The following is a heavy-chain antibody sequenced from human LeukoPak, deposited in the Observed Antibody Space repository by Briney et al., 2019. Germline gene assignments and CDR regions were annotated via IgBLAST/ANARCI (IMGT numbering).Heavy chain of an antibody. V-gene: IGHV3-23*01. D-gene: IGHD2-8*01. Sequence: PGGFLRLSCAASGFVFPTYAMGWVRQAPGKGLEWVSAISSSGDNTYYADSVKGQFTISRDNSKNTLDLQMNSLRAEDTAMYHCAKVKALDAVASYFDYWGQGTLVTVSS. CDR3: AKVKALDAVASYFDY. CDR1: GFVFPTYA. CDR2: ISSSGDNT. J-gene: IGHJ4*02.